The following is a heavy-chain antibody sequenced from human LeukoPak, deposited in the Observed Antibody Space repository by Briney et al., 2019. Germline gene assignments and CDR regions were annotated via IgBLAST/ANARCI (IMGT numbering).Heavy chain of an antibody. CDR2: INHSGST. Sequence: SETLPLTCAVYGGSFSGYYWSWIRQPPGKGLEWVGEINHSGSTNYNPSLKSRVTISVDTSKNQFSLKLSSVTAEDTAVYYCARDQSPTTYYYESSVYQDAFDVWGQGTMVTVSS. CDR3: ARDQSPTTYYYESSVYQDAFDV. CDR1: GGSFSGYY. D-gene: IGHD3-22*01. J-gene: IGHJ3*01. V-gene: IGHV4-34*01.